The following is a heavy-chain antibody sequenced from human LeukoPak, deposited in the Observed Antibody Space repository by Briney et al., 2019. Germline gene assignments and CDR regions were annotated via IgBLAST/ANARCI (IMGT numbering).Heavy chain of an antibody. CDR2: IYYSGST. J-gene: IGHJ2*01. Sequence: PSDTLSLTCTVSGGSISNYYWSWVRQPPAKGLEYIGYIYYSGSTNYNPSFKSRVTISVDTSKNQSSLKLSSVTAADTAVYYCARRTYFDLWGRGTLVTVSS. CDR1: GGSISNYY. V-gene: IGHV4-59*08. CDR3: ARRTYFDL.